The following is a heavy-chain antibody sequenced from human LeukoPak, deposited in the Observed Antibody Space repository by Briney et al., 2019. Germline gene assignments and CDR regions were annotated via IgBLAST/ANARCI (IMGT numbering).Heavy chain of an antibody. CDR2: IYYSGST. J-gene: IGHJ5*02. CDR3: ARDSGSYYDFWSGYYNHNWFDP. CDR1: GGSISSYY. V-gene: IGHV4-59*01. D-gene: IGHD3-3*01. Sequence: PSEILSLTCTVSGGSISSYYWSWIRQPPGKGLEWIGYIYYSGSTNYNPSLKSRVTISVDTSKNQFSLKLSSVTAADTAVYYCARDSGSYYDFWSGYYNHNWFDPWGQGTLVTVSS.